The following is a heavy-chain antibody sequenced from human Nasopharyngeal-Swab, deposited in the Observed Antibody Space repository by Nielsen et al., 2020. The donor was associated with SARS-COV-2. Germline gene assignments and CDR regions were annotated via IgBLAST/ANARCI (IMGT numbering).Heavy chain of an antibody. D-gene: IGHD3-22*01. CDR2: IHSSGTP. CDR3: ARDHSYYDSNGYYFDY. J-gene: IGHJ4*02. CDR1: GGSINTYY. Sequence: SETLSLTCTVPGGSINTYYWSWIRQPPGKGLEWIGYIHSSGTPNYNPSLRSRVTMSVDTSKNQFSLMLTSVIAADTAVYYCARDHSYYDSNGYYFDYWGLGTLVTVSS. V-gene: IGHV4-59*01.